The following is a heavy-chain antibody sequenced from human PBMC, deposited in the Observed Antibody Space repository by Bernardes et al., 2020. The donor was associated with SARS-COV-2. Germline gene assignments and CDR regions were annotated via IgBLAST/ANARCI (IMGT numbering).Heavy chain of an antibody. CDR2: ISYDGDNGSNR. D-gene: IGHD6-19*01. CDR1: GFTFRSYG. CDR3: AKVAGQWLAHYYYGMDV. V-gene: IGHV3-30*18. J-gene: IGHJ6*02. Sequence: GGSLRLSCAASGFTFRSYGMHWVRQAPGKGLEWVAVISYDGDNGSNRYYADSVKGRFTISRDNSKNTVYLHMDKVRSDDTAVYYCAKVAGQWLAHYYYGMDVWGQGTTVTVSS.